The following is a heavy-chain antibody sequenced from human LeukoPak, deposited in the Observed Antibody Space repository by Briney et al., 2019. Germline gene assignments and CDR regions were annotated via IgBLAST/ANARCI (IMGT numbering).Heavy chain of an antibody. CDR2: ITIGSSTI. D-gene: IGHD5-18*01. J-gene: IGHJ4*02. Sequence: GGSLRLSCAASGFTFSTYSMNWVRQAPGKGLEWVSYITIGSSTIYYADSVRGRFTISRDNAKNSLYLQMNSLRAEDTAVYYCAREVYSYGYNYWGQGTLVTVSS. CDR1: GFTFSTYS. CDR3: AREVYSYGYNY. V-gene: IGHV3-48*01.